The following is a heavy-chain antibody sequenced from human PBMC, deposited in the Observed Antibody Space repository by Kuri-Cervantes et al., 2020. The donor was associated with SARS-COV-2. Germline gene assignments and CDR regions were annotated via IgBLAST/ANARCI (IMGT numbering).Heavy chain of an antibody. J-gene: IGHJ6*03. CDR3: ASLLGWYDSSGYYHYYYMDV. CDR1: GGTFSSYA. V-gene: IGHV1-69*05. Sequence: SVKVSCKASGGTFSSYAISWVRQAPGQGLEWMGGIIPIFGTANYAQKFQGRVTMTTDESTSTAYMELSSLRSEDTAVYYCASLLGWYDSSGYYHYYYMDVWGKGTTVTVSS. D-gene: IGHD3-22*01. CDR2: IIPIFGTA.